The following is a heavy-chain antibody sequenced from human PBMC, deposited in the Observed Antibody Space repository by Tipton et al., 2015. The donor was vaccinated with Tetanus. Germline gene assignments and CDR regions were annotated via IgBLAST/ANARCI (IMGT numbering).Heavy chain of an antibody. Sequence: QSGPEVKKPGESLKISCKGSGYSFTTYWIGWVRQMPGKGLEWMGTIYPGDSNTGYSPSFQGQVTISADRSVSTAYLQWTSLKATDTAVYYCARRQRSGDYYYYMSIWGKGTTVTVSS. V-gene: IGHV5-51*01. J-gene: IGHJ6*03. CDR3: ARRQRSGDYYYYMSI. D-gene: IGHD1-14*01. CDR2: IYPGDSNT. CDR1: GYSFTTYW.